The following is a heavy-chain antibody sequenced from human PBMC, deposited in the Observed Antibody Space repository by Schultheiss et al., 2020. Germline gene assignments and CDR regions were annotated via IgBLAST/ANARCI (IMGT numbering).Heavy chain of an antibody. J-gene: IGHJ4*02. V-gene: IGHV4-61*01. D-gene: IGHD4-23*01. Sequence: SETLSLTCTVSGGSVSSGSYYWSWIRQPPGKGLEWIGYIYYSGSTYYNPSLKSRVTISLDTSNSQFSLKLTSVTAADTAVYYCARDPDGGHSRVYVYWGQGTLVTVSS. CDR3: ARDPDGGHSRVYVY. CDR1: GGSVSSGSYY. CDR2: IYYSGST.